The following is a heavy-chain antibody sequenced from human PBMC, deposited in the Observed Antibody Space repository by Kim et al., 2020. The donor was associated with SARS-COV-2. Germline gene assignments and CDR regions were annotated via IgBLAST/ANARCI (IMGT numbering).Heavy chain of an antibody. Sequence: GGSLRLSCAASGFSFNNFSMNWVRQAPGKGLEWVSSITSKGSYKYYADSVKGRFTISRDSSKNSLYLQMNSLRAEDTAVYYCAKDRLFFRITFGGGSGGLDVWGQGTTVTVSS. V-gene: IGHV3-21*01. D-gene: IGHD3-16*01. CDR3: AKDRLFFRITFGGGSGGLDV. CDR1: GFSFNNFS. J-gene: IGHJ6*02. CDR2: ITSKGSYK.